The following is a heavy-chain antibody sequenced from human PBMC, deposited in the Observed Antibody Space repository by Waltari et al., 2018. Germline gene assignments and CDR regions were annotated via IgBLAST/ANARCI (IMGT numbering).Heavy chain of an antibody. Sequence: EVQLVESGGGLVQPGGSLRLSCAASGFTFSSYWMSWVRQAPGRGLGWVANIKQDGSEKYYVDSVKGRFTISRDNAKNSLYLQMNSLRAEDTAVYYCAREGVAEGSSWYNYYYYGMDVWGQGTTVTVSS. V-gene: IGHV3-7*01. J-gene: IGHJ6*02. CDR1: GFTFSSYW. CDR3: AREGVAEGSSWYNYYYYGMDV. CDR2: IKQDGSEK. D-gene: IGHD6-13*01.